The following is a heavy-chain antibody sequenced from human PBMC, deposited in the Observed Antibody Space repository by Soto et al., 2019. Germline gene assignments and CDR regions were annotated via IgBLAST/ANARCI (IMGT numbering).Heavy chain of an antibody. CDR1: GFTFSSYG. V-gene: IGHV3-33*01. CDR3: ARDPKEYQPPTSLNFDY. J-gene: IGHJ4*02. CDR2: IWYDGSNK. Sequence: PGGSLRLSCAASGFTFSSYGMHWVRQAPGKGLEWVAVIWYDGSNKYYADSVKGRFTISRDNSKNTLYLQMNSLRAEDTAVYYCARDPKEYQPPTSLNFDYWGQGTLVTVSS. D-gene: IGHD2-2*01.